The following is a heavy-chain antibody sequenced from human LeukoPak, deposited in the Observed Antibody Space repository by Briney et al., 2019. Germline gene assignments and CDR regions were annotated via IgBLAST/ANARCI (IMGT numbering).Heavy chain of an antibody. J-gene: IGHJ4*02. CDR2: ISGSGGST. V-gene: IGHV3-23*01. D-gene: IGHD3-10*01. CDR1: GFTFSSYA. CDR3: AKDKFTMVRGVITTPIDY. Sequence: PGGSLRLSCAASGFTFSSYAMSWVRQAPGKGLEWVSAISGSGGSTYYADPVKGRFTISRDNSKNTLYLQMNSLRAEDTAVYYCAKDKFTMVRGVITTPIDYWGQGTLVTVSS.